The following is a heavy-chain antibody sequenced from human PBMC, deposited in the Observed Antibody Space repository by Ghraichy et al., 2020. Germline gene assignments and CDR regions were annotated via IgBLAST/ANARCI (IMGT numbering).Heavy chain of an antibody. CDR1: GESISSSSSW. CDR2: IYHSGST. D-gene: IGHD2-2*03. J-gene: IGHJ4*02. CDR3: ARNGYYCIDY. Sequence: GSLRLTCDVSGESISSSSSWWSWVRQPPGKGLEWIGEIYHSGSTNYNPSLKSRVTISVDKSKNQLSLKLNSVTAADTAVYYCARNGYYCIDYWGQGTLVTVSS. V-gene: IGHV4-4*02.